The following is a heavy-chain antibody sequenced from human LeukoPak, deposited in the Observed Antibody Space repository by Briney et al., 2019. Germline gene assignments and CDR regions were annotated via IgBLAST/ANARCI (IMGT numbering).Heavy chain of an antibody. CDR1: GFIVNNYA. V-gene: IGHV3-23*01. CDR3: VKDQRFGDLDDY. J-gene: IGHJ4*02. D-gene: IGHD3-10*01. CDR2: ISGSGITT. Sequence: PGGSLRLSCAASGFIVNNYAMSWVRQAPGKGLEWVSTISGSGITTYYAGSLKGRFAISRDNSKSTLYLQMSSLRAEDTAVYYCVKDQRFGDLDDYRGQGTLVTVSS.